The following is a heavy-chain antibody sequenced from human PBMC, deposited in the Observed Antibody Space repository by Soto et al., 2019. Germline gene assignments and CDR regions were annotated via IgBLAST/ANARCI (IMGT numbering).Heavy chain of an antibody. J-gene: IGHJ3*02. V-gene: IGHV3-23*01. CDR1: GFTCSSYD. D-gene: IGHD2-8*02. Sequence: EVQMWESGGGLVQPGGSLRLSCAVSGFTCSSYDMSWVRQAPGKGLEWVSTILVAGSTQYPDSVKGRFTISRDNSKNTVFLEMNSLTAGDTAVYYCAKATSTGGGAFDICGQGTMVTVSS. CDR2: ILVAGST. CDR3: AKATSTGGGAFDI.